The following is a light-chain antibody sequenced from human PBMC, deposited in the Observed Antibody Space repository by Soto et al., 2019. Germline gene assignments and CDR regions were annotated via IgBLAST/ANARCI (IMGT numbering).Light chain of an antibody. CDR2: GAS. Sequence: EIVMTQSPATLSVSPGERATLSCRASQFVSSTYLAWYQQRPGQAPRLLIYGASSRATGIPDRFSGSGSGTDFTLTIRSLEPEDFAVYFCQKRSSWPLTFGGGTKVDIK. CDR1: QFVSSTY. CDR3: QKRSSWPLT. V-gene: IGKV3D-20*02. J-gene: IGKJ4*02.